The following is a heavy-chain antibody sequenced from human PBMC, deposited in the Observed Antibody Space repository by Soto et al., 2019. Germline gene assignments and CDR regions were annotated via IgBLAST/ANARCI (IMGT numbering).Heavy chain of an antibody. CDR1: GYSVTSYW. J-gene: IGHJ4*02. Sequence: GEALKISCKGSGYSVTSYWIAWVRQMPGQGLEWMGIIYPGDSDVTYSPSFQGQVTISADKSINTAYLQWSSLKASDTAMYYCARQWGSYTYLDYWGQGTLVTV. V-gene: IGHV5-51*01. CDR2: IYPGDSDV. CDR3: ARQWGSYTYLDY. D-gene: IGHD1-26*01.